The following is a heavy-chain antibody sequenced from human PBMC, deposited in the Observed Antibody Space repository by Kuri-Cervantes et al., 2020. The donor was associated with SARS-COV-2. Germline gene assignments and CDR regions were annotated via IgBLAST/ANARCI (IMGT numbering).Heavy chain of an antibody. J-gene: IGHJ4*02. D-gene: IGHD6-19*01. CDR3: ARAPPGIAVAGTIQFDY. CDR1: GGSISSSNW. V-gene: IGHV4-4*02. CDR2: IYHSGST. Sequence: SETLSLTCAVSGGSISSSNWWSWVRQPPGKGLEWIGEIYHSGSTNYNPSLKSRVTISVDKSKNQFSLKLSSVTAADTAVYYCARAPPGIAVAGTIQFDYWGQGTLVTVSS.